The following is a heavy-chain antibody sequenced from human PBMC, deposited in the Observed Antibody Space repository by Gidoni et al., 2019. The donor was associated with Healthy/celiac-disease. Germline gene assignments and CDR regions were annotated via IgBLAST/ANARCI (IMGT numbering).Heavy chain of an antibody. CDR3: AREVPYSSSSGGSYFDY. V-gene: IGHV4-30-2*01. J-gene: IGHJ4*02. Sequence: QLQLQESGSGLVKPSQTLSLTCAVSGGSISSGGYAWSWIRQPPGKGLEWIGYIYHSGSTYYNPSLKSRVTISVDRSKNQFSLKLSSVTAADTAVYYCAREVPYSSSSGGSYFDYWGQGTLVTVSS. CDR1: GGSISSGGYA. D-gene: IGHD6-6*01. CDR2: IYHSGST.